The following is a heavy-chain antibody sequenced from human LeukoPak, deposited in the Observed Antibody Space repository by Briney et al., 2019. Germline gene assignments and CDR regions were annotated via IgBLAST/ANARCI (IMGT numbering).Heavy chain of an antibody. CDR1: GFAFSSYW. CDR3: ATGYCSGGSCYYGMDV. J-gene: IGHJ6*02. Sequence: GGSLRLSCAASGFAFSSYWMSWVRQTPGKGLEWVASIHQDGSEKYYVDSVKGRFTVSGDNAKKSLSLQMNSLRAEDTAVYYCATGYCSGGSCYYGMDVWGQGTTVTVSS. D-gene: IGHD2-15*01. CDR2: IHQDGSEK. V-gene: IGHV3-7*01.